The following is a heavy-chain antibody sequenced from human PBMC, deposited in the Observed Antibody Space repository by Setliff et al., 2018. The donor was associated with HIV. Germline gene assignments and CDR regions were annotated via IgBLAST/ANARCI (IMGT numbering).Heavy chain of an antibody. CDR3: ARDTWLRLIWYGFDI. CDR1: GYTFIDYY. V-gene: IGHV1-2*02. J-gene: IGHJ2*01. D-gene: IGHD5-12*01. Sequence: ASVKVSCKASGYTFIDYYIHWVRQAPGRGLEWMGWINTDNGITEYAENFQGRVTMTRDTSISTAYMELGRLRSDDTAVYYCARDTWLRLIWYGFDIWGRGTLVTVSS. CDR2: INTDNGIT.